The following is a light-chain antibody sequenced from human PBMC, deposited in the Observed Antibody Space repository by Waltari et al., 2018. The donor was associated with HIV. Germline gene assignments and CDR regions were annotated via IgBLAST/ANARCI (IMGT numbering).Light chain of an antibody. CDR2: NSK. V-gene: IGLV1-40*01. Sequence: QSVLTQPPSVSGAPGQRVTLSCTGTSSNIGTHEVHWYQQFPGTAPRLLIYNSKNLPSGVPDRVSASKSGTSASLAITGLQADDEAYYYCQSSDSTLSGSVFGGGTKLTVL. CDR1: SSNIGTHE. CDR3: QSSDSTLSGSV. J-gene: IGLJ2*01.